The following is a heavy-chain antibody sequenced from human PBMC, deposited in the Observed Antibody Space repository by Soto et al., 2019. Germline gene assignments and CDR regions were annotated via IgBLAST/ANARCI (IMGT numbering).Heavy chain of an antibody. J-gene: IGHJ3*02. CDR1: GFTFSSYA. V-gene: IGHV3-30-3*01. D-gene: IGHD3-10*01. CDR3: ACPIRGVMSDAFDI. CDR2: ISYDGSNK. Sequence: GGSLRLSCAASGFTFSSYAMHWVRQAPGKGLEWVAFISYDGSNKYYADSVKGRFTISRDNSKNTLYLQMNSLRAEDTAVYYCACPIRGVMSDAFDIWGQGTMVTVSS.